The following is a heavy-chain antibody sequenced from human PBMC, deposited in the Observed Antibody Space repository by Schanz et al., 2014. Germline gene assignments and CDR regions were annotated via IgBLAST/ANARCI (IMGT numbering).Heavy chain of an antibody. V-gene: IGHV3-23*01. CDR2: ISPTGSST. CDR1: GFTFTTYA. Sequence: EVQLLESGGGLVQPGGSLRLSCVASGFTFTTYAMTWVRQAPGKGLEWVSNISPTGSSTYYADSVKGRFTISRDNSENTLFLQMSSLRAEDTAVYYCARDGDFDYWGQGTLVTVSS. J-gene: IGHJ4*02. CDR3: ARDGDFDY.